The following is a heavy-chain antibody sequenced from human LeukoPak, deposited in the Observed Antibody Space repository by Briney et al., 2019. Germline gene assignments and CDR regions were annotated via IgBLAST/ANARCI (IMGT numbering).Heavy chain of an antibody. V-gene: IGHV1-69*02. D-gene: IGHD3-10*01. J-gene: IGHJ4*02. CDR2: INPILGIA. Sequence: SVTVSCKASGGTFSRYSISWVRQAPGQGLEWMGRINPILGIANYAQNLQGRVTITADKSTSTAYMELSSLRSEDTAVYYCASGGGSGSYYGNYWGQGTLVTVSS. CDR3: ASGGGSGSYYGNY. CDR1: GGTFSRYS.